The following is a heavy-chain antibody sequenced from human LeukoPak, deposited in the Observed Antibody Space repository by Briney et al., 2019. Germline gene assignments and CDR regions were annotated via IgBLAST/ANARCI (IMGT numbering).Heavy chain of an antibody. CDR1: GGSINSGSYY. D-gene: IGHD2-2*02. J-gene: IGHJ4*02. Sequence: PSETLSLTCTVSGGSINSGSYYWNWIRQSAGKGLEWIGHIHTTGSTNCNPSLKSRVTTSLDTSKNQFSLKLNSVTAADTAAYYCARCTSTSCYNFDYWGQGSLVTVSS. CDR2: IHTTGST. V-gene: IGHV4-61*09. CDR3: ARCTSTSCYNFDY.